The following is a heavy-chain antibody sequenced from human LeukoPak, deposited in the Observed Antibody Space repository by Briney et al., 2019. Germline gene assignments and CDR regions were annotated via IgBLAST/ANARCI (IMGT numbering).Heavy chain of an antibody. J-gene: IGHJ4*02. CDR3: ASSGSYRFDY. Sequence: GGSLRLSCAASGFTFSSYSMNWVRQAPGEGLEWVSHITASGTAMFYADSVKGRFTISKDNAKNSLYLQMNSLRDEDTAVYYCASSGSYRFDYWGQGTLVTVSS. V-gene: IGHV3-48*02. D-gene: IGHD1-26*01. CDR2: ITASGTAM. CDR1: GFTFSSYS.